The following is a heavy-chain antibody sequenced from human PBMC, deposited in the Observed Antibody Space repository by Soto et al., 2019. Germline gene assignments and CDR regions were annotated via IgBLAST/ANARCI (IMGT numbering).Heavy chain of an antibody. V-gene: IGHV3-30*18. D-gene: IGHD3-9*01. CDR3: ANTLRYFDWSHLDYYYGMDV. CDR1: GFTFSSYG. Sequence: PGGSLRLSCAASGFTFSSYGMHWVRQAPGKGLEWVAVISYDGSNKYYADSVKGRFTISRDNSKNTLYLQMNSLRAEDTAVYYCANTLRYFDWSHLDYYYGMDVWGQGTTVTVSS. J-gene: IGHJ6*02. CDR2: ISYDGSNK.